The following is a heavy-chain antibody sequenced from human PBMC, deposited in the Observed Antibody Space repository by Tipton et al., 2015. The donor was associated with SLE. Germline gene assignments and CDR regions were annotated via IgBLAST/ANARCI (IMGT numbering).Heavy chain of an antibody. CDR3: ARTSTSARFCY. Sequence: QSGAEVKKPGASLKVSCKASDNAFASYGFTWVRQTPGQGLEWMGWISPHNGNTNYAQKFQGRITMTTDTSTNTVYMELRSLRSDDLGGYYWARTSTSARFCYWGQGTLVPVSS. CDR1: DNAFASYG. V-gene: IGHV1-18*03. J-gene: IGHJ4*02. CDR2: ISPHNGNT.